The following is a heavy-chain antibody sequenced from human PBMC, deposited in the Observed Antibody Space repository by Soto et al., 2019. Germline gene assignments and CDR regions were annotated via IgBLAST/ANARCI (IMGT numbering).Heavy chain of an antibody. D-gene: IGHD3-10*01. CDR2: IFHDGTA. CDR3: ARLVYDTRLNYMYFDS. Sequence: SETLSLTXAVSGVSLTSGNWWTWVRQSPQRGLEYIGEIFHDGTANYYPSFERRVAMSVDTSRNQFSLKLTSVTAADTAVYFCARLVYDTRLNYMYFDSWGPGTLVTVSS. V-gene: IGHV4-4*02. CDR1: GVSLTSGNW. J-gene: IGHJ4*02.